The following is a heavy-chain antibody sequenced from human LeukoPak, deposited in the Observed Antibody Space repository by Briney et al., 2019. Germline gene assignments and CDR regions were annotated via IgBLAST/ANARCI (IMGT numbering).Heavy chain of an antibody. J-gene: IGHJ4*02. V-gene: IGHV3-23*01. CDR1: GFTFSSFA. D-gene: IGHD6-6*01. CDR2: ISDIGNT. Sequence: GGSLRLSCAASGFTFSSFAMSWVRQAPGKGLEWVSAISDIGNTYYADSVKGRFTISRDNSKNTLFLQMNSLRAEDTAVYYCSTGRAAARPGYWGQGTLVTVSS. CDR3: STGRAAARPGY.